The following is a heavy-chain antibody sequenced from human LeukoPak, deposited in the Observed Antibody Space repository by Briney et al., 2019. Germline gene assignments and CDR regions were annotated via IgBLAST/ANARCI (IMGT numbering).Heavy chain of an antibody. CDR3: ARQTGAGLFILP. D-gene: IGHD3-3*01. CDR2: IYYSGNT. V-gene: IGHV4-39*01. Sequence: SETLSLTCTVSGGSISSSSYYWGWIRQPPGKGLEWIGSIYYSGNTYYNPSLKSRVTISVDTSKNQFSLILTSVTAADTAVYYCARQTGAGLFILPGGQGTLVTVSS. J-gene: IGHJ4*02. CDR1: GGSISSSSYY.